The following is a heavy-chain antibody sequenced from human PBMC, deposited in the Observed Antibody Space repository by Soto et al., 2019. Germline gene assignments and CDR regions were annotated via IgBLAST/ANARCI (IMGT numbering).Heavy chain of an antibody. J-gene: IGHJ5*02. CDR3: ARGEWLRFDP. V-gene: IGHV4-59*01. D-gene: IGHD5-12*01. CDR2: INYSGST. Sequence: QVQLQESGPGLVKPSETLSLACTVSGGSISSYYWSWIRQPPGKGLEWIGYINYSGSTNYNPSLKSRVTISIDTSKNQFSLKLSSVTAAYTAVYYCARGEWLRFDPWGQGTLVTVSS. CDR1: GGSISSYY.